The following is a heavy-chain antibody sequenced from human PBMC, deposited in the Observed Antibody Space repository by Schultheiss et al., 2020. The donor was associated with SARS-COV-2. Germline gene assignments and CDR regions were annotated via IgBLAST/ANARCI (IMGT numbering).Heavy chain of an antibody. D-gene: IGHD2-2*01. J-gene: IGHJ3*02. Sequence: SQTLSLTCTVSGGSISSYYWSWIRQPPGKGLEWIGYFYYSGSTNYNPSLKSRVTISVDTSKNQFSLKLSSVTAADTAVYYCANHVVPAASRAPRRAFDIWGQGTMVTVSS. CDR2: FYYSGST. V-gene: IGHV4-59*12. CDR3: ANHVVPAASRAPRRAFDI. CDR1: GGSISSYY.